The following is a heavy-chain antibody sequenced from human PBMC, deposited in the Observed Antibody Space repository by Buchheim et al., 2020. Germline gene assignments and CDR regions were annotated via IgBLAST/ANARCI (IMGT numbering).Heavy chain of an antibody. D-gene: IGHD4-11*01. CDR1: GGSISSGGYY. J-gene: IGHJ5*02. Sequence: QVQLQESGPGLVKPSQTPSLNCTVSGGSISSGGYYWSWIRQHPGKGLEWIGYIYYSGSTYYNPSLKSRVTISVNTSKKQVSLKLSSVTAADTAVYYCARDYSNYRNWFDPWGQGTL. CDR3: ARDYSNYRNWFDP. V-gene: IGHV4-31*03. CDR2: IYYSGST.